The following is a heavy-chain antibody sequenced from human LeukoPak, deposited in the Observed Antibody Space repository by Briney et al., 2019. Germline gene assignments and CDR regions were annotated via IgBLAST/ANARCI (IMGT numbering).Heavy chain of an antibody. V-gene: IGHV3-9*01. D-gene: IGHD3-16*01. CDR2: ISWNSGSI. CDR1: GFTFDDYA. CDR3: AKVGVGYLHDAFDI. Sequence: GRSLRLSCAASGFTFDDYAMHWVRQAPGKGLEWVSGISWNSGSIGYADSVKGRFTISRDNAKNSLYLQMNSLRAEDTALYYCAKVGVGYLHDAFDIWGQGTMVTVSS. J-gene: IGHJ3*02.